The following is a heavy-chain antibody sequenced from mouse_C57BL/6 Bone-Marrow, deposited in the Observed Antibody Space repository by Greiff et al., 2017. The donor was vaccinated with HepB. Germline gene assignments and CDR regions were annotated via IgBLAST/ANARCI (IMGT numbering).Heavy chain of an antibody. CDR1: GYTFTSYG. J-gene: IGHJ3*01. Sequence: VQLQQSGAELARPGASVKLSCKASGYTFTSYGISWVKQRTGKGLEWIGEIYHRSGNTYYNEKFKGKATLTADKSTSTAYMEIRSLTSEDSAVYFCTRLDDFFAYWGQGTLVTVSA. CDR2: IYHRSGNT. D-gene: IGHD2-4*01. CDR3: TRLDDFFAY. V-gene: IGHV1-81*01.